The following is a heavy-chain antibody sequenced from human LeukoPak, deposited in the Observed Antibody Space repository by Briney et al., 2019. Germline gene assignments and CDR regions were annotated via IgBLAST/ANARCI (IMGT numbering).Heavy chain of an antibody. V-gene: IGHV5-51*01. CDR1: GYSFSTSW. CDR2: IYPGDTTI. D-gene: IGHD6-25*01. Sequence: GESLKISCEGSGYSFSTSWIAWVRQVPGKGLEWMGMIYPGDTTIKYSPSFQGPVTMSADKSISTAYLQWSSLKASDTAIYYCARRGSRSSGWLFDYWGQGTLVTVSS. CDR3: ARRGSRSSGWLFDY. J-gene: IGHJ4*02.